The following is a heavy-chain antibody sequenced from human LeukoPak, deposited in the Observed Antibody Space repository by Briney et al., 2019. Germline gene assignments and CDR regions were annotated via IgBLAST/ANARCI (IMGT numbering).Heavy chain of an antibody. CDR1: GFTFDDYA. CDR2: ISWNSDSI. V-gene: IGHV3-9*03. Sequence: AGGSLRLSCAASGFTFDDYAMHWVRQAPGKGLEWVSGISWNSDSIGYADSVKGRFTISRDNAKNSLYLQMNSLRAEDMALYYCAKGSLSTVVTPPYFDYWGQGTLVTVSS. D-gene: IGHD4-23*01. CDR3: AKGSLSTVVTPPYFDY. J-gene: IGHJ4*02.